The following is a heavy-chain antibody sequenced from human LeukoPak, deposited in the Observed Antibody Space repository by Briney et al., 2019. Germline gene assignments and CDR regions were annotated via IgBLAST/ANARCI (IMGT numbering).Heavy chain of an antibody. J-gene: IGHJ6*02. Sequence: ASMKVSCKASGYSFTSYAINWVRQAPGQGLEWMGWISAYNGNTDYAQKLQGRVTMTTDTSTCTAYMELRSLTSDDTAVYYCARDPLRSTWSTYYNALDVWGQGTTVTVSS. D-gene: IGHD6-13*01. CDR3: ARDPLRSTWSTYYNALDV. CDR2: ISAYNGNT. CDR1: GYSFTSYA. V-gene: IGHV1-18*01.